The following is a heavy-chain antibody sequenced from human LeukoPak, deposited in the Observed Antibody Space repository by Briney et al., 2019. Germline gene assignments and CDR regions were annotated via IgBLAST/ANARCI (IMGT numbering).Heavy chain of an antibody. D-gene: IGHD3-3*01. CDR3: ARDLGVPQGENYYYGMDV. CDR1: GFTVSSNY. V-gene: IGHV3-66*01. J-gene: IGHJ6*02. Sequence: GGSLRLSCAASGFTVSSNYMSWVRQAPGKGLEWVSVIYSGGSTYYADSVKGRFTISRDNSKNTLHLQMNSLRAEDTAVYYCARDLGVPQGENYYYGMDVWGQGTTVTVSS. CDR2: IYSGGST.